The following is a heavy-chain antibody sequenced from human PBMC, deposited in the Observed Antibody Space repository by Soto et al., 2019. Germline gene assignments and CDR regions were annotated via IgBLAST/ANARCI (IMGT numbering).Heavy chain of an antibody. Sequence: QVQLMQSGAEVKKPGASVKVSCKASGDTFTDYYIHWVRQVPGQGLEWMGTVNPSGGHTTYAQHFLGRVTMPWDTSTSTLYMELTSLTSDDTAIYYCARGGHVVVVTAALDYWGQGTLVTVSS. CDR2: VNPSGGHT. CDR1: GDTFTDYY. V-gene: IGHV1-46*01. CDR3: ARGGHVVVVTAALDY. J-gene: IGHJ4*02. D-gene: IGHD2-21*02.